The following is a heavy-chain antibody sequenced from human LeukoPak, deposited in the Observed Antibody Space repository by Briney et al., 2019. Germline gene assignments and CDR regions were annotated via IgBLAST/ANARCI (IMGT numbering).Heavy chain of an antibody. J-gene: IGHJ3*02. D-gene: IGHD1-26*01. CDR3: ATTSPYGSYDGFGAFDI. V-gene: IGHV1-24*01. CDR1: GYTLTELS. CDR2: FDPEDGET. Sequence: ASVKVSCKVSGYTLTELSMHWVRQAPGKGLEWMGGFDPEDGETIYAQKFQGRVTMTEDTSTDTAYMELSSLRSEDTAVYYCATTSPYGSYDGFGAFDIWGQGTMVTVSS.